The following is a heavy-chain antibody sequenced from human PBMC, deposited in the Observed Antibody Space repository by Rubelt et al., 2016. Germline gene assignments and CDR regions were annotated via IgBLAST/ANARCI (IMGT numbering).Heavy chain of an antibody. D-gene: IGHD3-3*01. CDR3: ARGRFLEWLPPDY. J-gene: IGHJ4*02. CDR1: GGSISSSSYY. CDR2: IYYSGSS. V-gene: IGHV4-39*01. Sequence: QLQLQESGPGLVKPSETLSLTCTVSGGSISSSSYYWGWIRQPPGKGLEWIGSIYYSGSSYYNPSLKSRVTISVDPSSNEFSLKLSSVPAADTAVYYCARGRFLEWLPPDYWGQGTLVTVSS.